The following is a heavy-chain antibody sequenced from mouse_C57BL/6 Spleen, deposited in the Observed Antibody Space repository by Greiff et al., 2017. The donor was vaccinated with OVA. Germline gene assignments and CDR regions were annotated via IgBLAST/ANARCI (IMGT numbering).Heavy chain of an antibody. D-gene: IGHD2-3*01. CDR3: ARSGSSMGYYYYYAMDY. CDR2: IDPNSGGT. J-gene: IGHJ4*01. Sequence: VQLQQPGAELVKPGASVKLSCKASGYTFTSYWMHWVKQRPGRGLEWIGRIDPNSGGTKYNEKFKSKATLTVDKPSSPAYMQLSSLTSGDSAVYYGARSGSSMGYYYYYAMDYWGQGTSVTVSS. V-gene: IGHV1-72*01. CDR1: GYTFTSYW.